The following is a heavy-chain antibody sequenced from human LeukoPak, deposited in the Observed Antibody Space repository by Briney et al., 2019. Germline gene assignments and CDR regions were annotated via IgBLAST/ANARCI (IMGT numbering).Heavy chain of an antibody. D-gene: IGHD3-10*01. J-gene: IGHJ4*02. Sequence: GGSLRLSCAASGFTFSSYGMSWVRQAPGKGLEWVSAISGSGGSTYYADSVKGRFTISRDNSKNTLYLQMNSLRAEDAAVYYCAKAVITMVRGVTHFDYWGQGTLVTVSS. CDR3: AKAVITMVRGVTHFDY. V-gene: IGHV3-23*01. CDR1: GFTFSSYG. CDR2: ISGSGGST.